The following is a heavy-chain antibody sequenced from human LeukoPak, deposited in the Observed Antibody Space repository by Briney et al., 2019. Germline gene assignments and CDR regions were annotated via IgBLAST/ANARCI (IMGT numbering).Heavy chain of an antibody. CDR3: STRAGWEFLTEF. Sequence: GGTLRLSCAASGFTFSNAWMSWVRQASGKGPEWVGRIKNKVDGGTTDYAAPVKGRFTISRDDSKSTLYLQMDSLKPEDTAVYCCSTRAGWEFLTEFWGQGTLVTVSS. J-gene: IGHJ4*02. V-gene: IGHV3-15*01. CDR1: GFTFSNAW. D-gene: IGHD3-10*01. CDR2: IKNKVDGGTT.